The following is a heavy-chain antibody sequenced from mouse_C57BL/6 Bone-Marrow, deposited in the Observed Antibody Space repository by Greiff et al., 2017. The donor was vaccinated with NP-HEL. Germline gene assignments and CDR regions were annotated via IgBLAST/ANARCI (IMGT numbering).Heavy chain of an antibody. CDR3: ARKGYDYVPFAY. V-gene: IGHV2-6*01. D-gene: IGHD2-4*01. CDR2: FWGVGST. J-gene: IGHJ3*01. Sequence: VMVVESGPGLVAPSQSLSFPCPFFGFSLTSFGLAWFRQSPGKGLEWLGVFWGVGSTNYNSALKSRLSISKDNSKSQVFLKMNSLQTDDTAMYYCARKGYDYVPFAYWGQGTLVTVSA. CDR1: GFSLTSFG.